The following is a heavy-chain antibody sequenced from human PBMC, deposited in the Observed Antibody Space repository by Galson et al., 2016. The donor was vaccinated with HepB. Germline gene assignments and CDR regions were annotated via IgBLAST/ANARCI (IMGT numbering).Heavy chain of an antibody. CDR1: GFTFSKYG. CDR3: AKRHEYCPPVGCSVDY. Sequence: SLRLSCAASGFTFSKYGMHWVRQAPGKGLEWVAADSMDGRRKFYADSVKGRFTTSRDNSNNMLFLQMSSLRPDDTAVYYCAKRHEYCPPVGCSVDYWGQGTLVFVSS. J-gene: IGHJ4*02. V-gene: IGHV3-30*18. D-gene: IGHD2/OR15-2a*01. CDR2: DSMDGRRK.